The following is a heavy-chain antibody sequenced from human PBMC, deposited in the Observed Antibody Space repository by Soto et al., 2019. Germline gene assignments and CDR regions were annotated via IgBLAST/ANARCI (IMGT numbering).Heavy chain of an antibody. Sequence: GGSLRLSCAASGFTFSSYAMSWVRQAPGKGLEWVSAISGSGGSTYYADSVKGRFTISRDNSKNTLYLQMNSLRAEDTAVYYCARAFGYLHDILTGVIWFDPWGQGTLVTVSS. J-gene: IGHJ5*02. CDR2: ISGSGGST. V-gene: IGHV3-23*01. CDR1: GFTFSSYA. CDR3: ARAFGYLHDILTGVIWFDP. D-gene: IGHD3-9*01.